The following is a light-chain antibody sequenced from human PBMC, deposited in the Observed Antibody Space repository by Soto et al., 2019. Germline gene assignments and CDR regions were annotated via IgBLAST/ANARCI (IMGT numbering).Light chain of an antibody. J-gene: IGKJ4*01. Sequence: EVVMTQSPATLSVSPGERATLSCRASQSVSGMLAWFQQKPGQAPRLLIYGASTRATGITARFSGGGSGTEFTLTISIQQAEDFAVYCCQQYNHWPLTFGGGTKVEIK. V-gene: IGKV3-15*01. CDR2: GAS. CDR3: QQYNHWPLT. CDR1: QSVSGM.